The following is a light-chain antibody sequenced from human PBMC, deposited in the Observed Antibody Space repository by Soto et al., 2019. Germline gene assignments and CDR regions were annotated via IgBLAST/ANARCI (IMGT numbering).Light chain of an antibody. Sequence: DIQMTQSPSTLSASVGDRVTITCRASQGISNYLAWYQQKPGKVPKLLIYAASTLQSGVPSRFSGSGSGTDFTVTISSLQPEDIATYYCQQYENLPTFGQGTRLEI. CDR2: AAS. V-gene: IGKV1-27*01. CDR1: QGISNY. CDR3: QQYENLPT. J-gene: IGKJ5*01.